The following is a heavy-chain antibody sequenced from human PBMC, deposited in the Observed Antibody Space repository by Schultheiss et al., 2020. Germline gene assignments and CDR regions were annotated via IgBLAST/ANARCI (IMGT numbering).Heavy chain of an antibody. CDR3: ARDPGSWLDYYYYGMDV. V-gene: IGHV3-21*01. J-gene: IGHJ6*02. Sequence: GESLKISCAASGFTFSSYSMNWVRQAPGKGLEWVSSISSSSSYIYYADSVKGRFTISRDNAKNSLYLQMNSLRAEDTAVYYCARDPGSWLDYYYYGMDVWGQGTTVTVSS. CDR1: GFTFSSYS. CDR2: ISSSSSYI. D-gene: IGHD6-13*01.